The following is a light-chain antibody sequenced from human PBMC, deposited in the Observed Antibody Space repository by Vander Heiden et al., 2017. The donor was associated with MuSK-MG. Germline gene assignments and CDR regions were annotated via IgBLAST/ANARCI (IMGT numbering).Light chain of an antibody. J-gene: IGKJ4*01. CDR3: QQYDNLLS. Sequence: LQMTQSPSSLSASVGDRVTITCQASQDISNYLNWYQQKPGKAPKLLIYDASKLETGVPSRFSGSGSGTDFTFTISSLQPEDIATYYCQQYDNLLSFGGGTKVEIK. V-gene: IGKV1-33*01. CDR1: QDISNY. CDR2: DAS.